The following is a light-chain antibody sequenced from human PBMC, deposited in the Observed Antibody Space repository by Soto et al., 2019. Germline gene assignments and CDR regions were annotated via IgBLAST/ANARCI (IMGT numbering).Light chain of an antibody. V-gene: IGKV3-11*01. CDR3: QQRSNWTET. J-gene: IGKJ1*01. CDR2: DAS. CDR1: QSVSSY. Sequence: THSTATLSLSPWARSTLACMASQSVSSYLAWYQQKLGQAPRLLIYDASDRATGIPARFSGSGSGTDFTLSISSLEPEDFAVYYCQQRSNWTETFGQGTKVDI.